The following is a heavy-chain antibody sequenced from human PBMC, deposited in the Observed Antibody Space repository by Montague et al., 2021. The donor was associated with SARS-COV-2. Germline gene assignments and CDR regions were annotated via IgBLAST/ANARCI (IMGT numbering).Heavy chain of an antibody. CDR2: IYYSGST. CDR3: ARVVTIFGVGDTLDY. J-gene: IGHJ4*02. D-gene: IGHD3-3*01. Sequence: TLSLTCTVSGGSISSGGYYWSWIRQHPGKGLEWIGYIYYSGSTYYNPSLKSRVTISVDTSKNQFSLKLSSVTAADTAVYYCARVVTIFGVGDTLDYWGQGTLVTVSS. CDR1: GGSISSGGYY. V-gene: IGHV4-31*03.